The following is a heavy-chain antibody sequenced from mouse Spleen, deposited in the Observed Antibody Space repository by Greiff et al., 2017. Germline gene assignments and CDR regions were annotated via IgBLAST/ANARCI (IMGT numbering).Heavy chain of an antibody. CDR3: ARGNYSPYWYFDV. D-gene: IGHD2-12*01. CDR2: IHPNSGST. Sequence: QVQLQQPGAELVKPGASVKLSCKASGYTFTSYWMHWVKQRPGQGLEWIGMIHPNSGSTNYNEKFKSKATLTVDKSSSTAYMQLSSLTSEDSAVYYCARGNYSPYWYFDVWGAGTTVTVSS. V-gene: IGHV1-64*01. J-gene: IGHJ1*01. CDR1: GYTFTSYW.